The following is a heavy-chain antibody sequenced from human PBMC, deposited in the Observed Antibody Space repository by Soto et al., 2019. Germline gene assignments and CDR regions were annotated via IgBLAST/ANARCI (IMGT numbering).Heavy chain of an antibody. CDR3: ARAGNYDFWSGYPRPEGNWFDP. D-gene: IGHD3-3*01. J-gene: IGHJ5*02. Sequence: EVQLVESGGGLVQPGGSLRLSCAASGFTVSSNYMSWVRQAPGKGLEWVSVIYSGGSTYYADSLKGRFTISRDNSKNPLYLQMNSLRAEDTAVYYCARAGNYDFWSGYPRPEGNWFDPWGQGTLVTVSS. CDR2: IYSGGST. V-gene: IGHV3-66*01. CDR1: GFTVSSNY.